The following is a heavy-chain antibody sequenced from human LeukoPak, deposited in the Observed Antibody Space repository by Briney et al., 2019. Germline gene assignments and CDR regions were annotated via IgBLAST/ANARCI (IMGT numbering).Heavy chain of an antibody. J-gene: IGHJ4*02. Sequence: GESLKISCEGSGYTFTNYWIGWVRQMRGKGLEWMGIVYPGNSDTRYSPSFQGQVTISADKSISTAYLQWSSLKASDTAMYYCARWRTVRRFVVDHWGQGTLVTVSS. V-gene: IGHV5-51*01. CDR3: ARWRTVRRFVVDH. CDR2: VYPGNSDT. D-gene: IGHD2-2*01. CDR1: GYTFTNYW.